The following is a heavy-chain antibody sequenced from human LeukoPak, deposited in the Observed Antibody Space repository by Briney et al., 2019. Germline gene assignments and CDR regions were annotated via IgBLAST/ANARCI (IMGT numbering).Heavy chain of an antibody. CDR1: GGSVSSGSYY. Sequence: PSETLSLTCTVSGGSVSSGSYYWSWIRQPPGKGLEWIGYIYYSGSTNYNPSLKSRVTISVDTSKNQFSLKLSSVTAADTAVYYCARVKGGSPDSSGWHLFDYWGQGTLVTVSS. CDR2: IYYSGST. J-gene: IGHJ4*02. V-gene: IGHV4-61*01. CDR3: ARVKGGSPDSSGWHLFDY. D-gene: IGHD6-19*01.